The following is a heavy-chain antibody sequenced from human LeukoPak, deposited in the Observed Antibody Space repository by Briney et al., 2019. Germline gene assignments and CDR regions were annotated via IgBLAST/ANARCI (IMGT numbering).Heavy chain of an antibody. V-gene: IGHV3-23*01. CDR1: GFTFYNYA. CDR2: VSDSGSST. CDR3: AKVPYSDYGSGRPPFMDV. D-gene: IGHD3-10*01. J-gene: IGHJ6*02. Sequence: GGSLRLSCAASGFTFYNYAMSWVRQAPGTGLEWVSTVSDSGSSTYYADSVRGRFTISRDNSKNTLYLQMDSLRGEDTAIYYCAKVPYSDYGSGRPPFMDVWGQGTTVAVSS.